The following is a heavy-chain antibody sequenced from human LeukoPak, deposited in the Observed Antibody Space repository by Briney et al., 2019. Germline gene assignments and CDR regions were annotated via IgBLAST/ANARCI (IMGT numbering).Heavy chain of an antibody. J-gene: IGHJ5*02. CDR2: INPNSGGT. D-gene: IGHD6-13*01. V-gene: IGHV1-2*04. Sequence: ASVKVSCKASGCTFTDYYMHWVRQAPGQGLEWMGWINPNSGGTNYAQKFQGWVTMTRDTSISTAYMELSRLRSDDTAVYYCATVTAAAGRVPWGQGTLVTVSS. CDR1: GCTFTDYY. CDR3: ATVTAAAGRVP.